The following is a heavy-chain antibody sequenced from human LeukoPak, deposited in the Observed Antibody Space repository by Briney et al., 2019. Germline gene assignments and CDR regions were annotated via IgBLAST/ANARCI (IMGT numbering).Heavy chain of an antibody. Sequence: SGGSLRLSCAASGFTVSSHYMSWVRQAPGKGLEWVSSSSSSSSYIYYADSMKGRFTISRDNTKNSLYLQMNSVRAEDTAVYYCARDFVVRGPFDDGGQGTLVTVSS. D-gene: IGHD3-10*01. CDR3: ARDFVVRGPFDD. V-gene: IGHV3-21*01. J-gene: IGHJ4*02. CDR1: GFTVSSHY. CDR2: SSSSSSYI.